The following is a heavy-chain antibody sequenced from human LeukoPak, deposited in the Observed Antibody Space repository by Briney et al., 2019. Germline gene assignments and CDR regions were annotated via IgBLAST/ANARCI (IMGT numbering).Heavy chain of an antibody. V-gene: IGHV4-61*02. CDR1: GGSISSGSYY. CDR3: AREMSLLVSGSYYYYYYMDV. CDR2: IYTSGST. D-gene: IGHD1-26*01. J-gene: IGHJ6*03. Sequence: PSETLSLTCTVSGGSISSGSYYWSWLRQPAGKGLEWIGRIYTSGSTNYNPSLKSRVTVSVDTSKNQFSLKLSSVTAADTAVYYCAREMSLLVSGSYYYYYYMDVWGKGTTVTVSS.